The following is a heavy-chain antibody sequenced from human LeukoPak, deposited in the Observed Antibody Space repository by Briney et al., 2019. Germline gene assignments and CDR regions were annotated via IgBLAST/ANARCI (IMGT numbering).Heavy chain of an antibody. D-gene: IGHD6-19*01. V-gene: IGHV3-48*03. CDR1: GFPFSFYE. Sequence: PGGSLRLPCAVSGFPFSFYEINWVRQAPGKGLEWVSNIGSSGRTRYYADSVKGRFSISGDNAKNSLYLQMNSLRVEDTGVYYCALLAVASDFDYWGQGALVTVSS. J-gene: IGHJ4*02. CDR3: ALLAVASDFDY. CDR2: IGSSGRTR.